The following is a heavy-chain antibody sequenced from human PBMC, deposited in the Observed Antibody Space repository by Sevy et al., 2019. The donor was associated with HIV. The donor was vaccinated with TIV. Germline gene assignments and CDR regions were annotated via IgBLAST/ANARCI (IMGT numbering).Heavy chain of an antibody. CDR3: TREDIVLGEDNYYGMDV. Sequence: GGSLRLSCVVSGFSVSSNYMSWVRQAPGKGLEWVSNIYSDGRTYYADSVRGRFTISRDTSKNTVYLEMKSLRAEDTAMYYCTREDIVLGEDNYYGMDVWGHGTTVTVSS. D-gene: IGHD2-15*01. V-gene: IGHV3-53*01. CDR1: GFSVSSNY. J-gene: IGHJ6*02. CDR2: IYSDGRT.